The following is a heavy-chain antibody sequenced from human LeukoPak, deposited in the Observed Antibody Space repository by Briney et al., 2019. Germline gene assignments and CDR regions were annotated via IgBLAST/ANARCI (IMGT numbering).Heavy chain of an antibody. Sequence: SVKVSCKASGYTFTSYAMNWVRQAPGQGLEWMGGIIPIFGTANYAQKFQGRVTITADESTSTAYMELSSLRSEDTAVYYCARDRGPYGDYVRPRTSFDPWGQGTLVTVSS. CDR3: ARDRGPYGDYVRPRTSFDP. CDR1: GYTFTSYA. J-gene: IGHJ5*02. CDR2: IIPIFGTA. D-gene: IGHD4-17*01. V-gene: IGHV1-69*13.